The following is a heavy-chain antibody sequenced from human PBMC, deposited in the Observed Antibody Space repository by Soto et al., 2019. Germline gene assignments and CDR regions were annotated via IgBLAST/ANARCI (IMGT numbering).Heavy chain of an antibody. D-gene: IGHD3-3*01. CDR3: ASIRGSAYHFCRGSYTGQWFDP. J-gene: IGHJ5*02. CDR2: IYNTGTT. V-gene: IGHV4-59*01. CDR1: GGSISSYY. Sequence: SETLSLTGTVSGGSISSYYWSWSRQPPGKGLEWIGYIYNTGTTNYNPSLKSRVTTSIHTSKNQFSLKLSSVTAADTAMYYCASIRGSAYHFCRGSYTGQWFDPWGQGTLVTVSS.